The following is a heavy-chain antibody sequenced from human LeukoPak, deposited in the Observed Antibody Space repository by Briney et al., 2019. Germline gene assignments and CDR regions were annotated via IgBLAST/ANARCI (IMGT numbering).Heavy chain of an antibody. D-gene: IGHD2-15*01. V-gene: IGHV3-11*01. CDR1: GFTFSDYY. Sequence: GGSLRLSCAASGFTFSDYYMSWIRQAPGKGLEWVSYISSIGSTIYYADSVKGRFTFSRDNAKNSLYQQMNSLRAEDTAVYYCAREPPQYCSGGSCYPSSYAFDIWGQGTMVTVSS. CDR3: AREPPQYCSGGSCYPSSYAFDI. J-gene: IGHJ3*02. CDR2: ISSIGSTI.